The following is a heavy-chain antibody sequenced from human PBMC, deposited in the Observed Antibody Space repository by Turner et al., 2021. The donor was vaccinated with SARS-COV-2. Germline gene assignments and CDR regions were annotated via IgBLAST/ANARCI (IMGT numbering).Heavy chain of an antibody. J-gene: IGHJ4*02. CDR2: IFSSGST. V-gene: IGHV4-39*01. D-gene: IGHD2-2*01. CDR3: ARSYHTYYVDY. Sequence: QLQLQESGPGLVKPSETLSLTCPVSGFSITSSTYYWGWIRQPPGKGLDWIGSIFSSGSTYYNPSLKSRVTISVDTSKNQFSHKLTSVTAADTAVYYCARSYHTYYVDYWGQGTLGTVSS. CDR1: GFSITSSTYY.